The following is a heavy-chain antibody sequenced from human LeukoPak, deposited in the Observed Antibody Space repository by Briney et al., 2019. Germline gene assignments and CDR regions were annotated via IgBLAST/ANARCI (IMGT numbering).Heavy chain of an antibody. D-gene: IGHD2-21*01. CDR2: INHSGST. CDR1: GGSFSGYY. Sequence: PSETLSLTCAVYGGSFSGYYWSWIRQPPGKGLEWIREINHSGSTNYNPSLRSRVTISVDTSKNQFSLKLSSVTAADTAVYYCARGGGSGIADYYYYYGMDVWGQGTTVTVSS. CDR3: ARGGGSGIADYYYYYGMDV. J-gene: IGHJ6*02. V-gene: IGHV4-34*01.